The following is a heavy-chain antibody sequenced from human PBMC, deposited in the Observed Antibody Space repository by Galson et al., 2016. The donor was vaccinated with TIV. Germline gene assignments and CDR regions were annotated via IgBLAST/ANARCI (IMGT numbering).Heavy chain of an antibody. V-gene: IGHV5-51*01. CDR1: GYSFTNNW. D-gene: IGHD2-21*02. J-gene: IGHJ2*01. Sequence: QSGAEVKKPGESLKISCKGSGYSFTNNWIGWVRQMPGKGLEWMGIIYPGDSATRYSPSFQGQVTISADKSISTAYLQWSSVKASDTAMYYCGTIRGLHCGGDCYSEWYFDLWGRGTLVTVSS. CDR2: IYPGDSAT. CDR3: GTIRGLHCGGDCYSEWYFDL.